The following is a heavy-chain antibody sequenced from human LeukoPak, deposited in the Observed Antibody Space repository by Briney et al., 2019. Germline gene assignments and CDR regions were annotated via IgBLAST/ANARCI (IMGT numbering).Heavy chain of an antibody. J-gene: IGHJ4*02. Sequence: VASVKVSCKASGYTFTGYYMHWVRQAPGQGLEWMGWINPNSGGTNYAQKLQGRVTMTTDTSTSTAYMELRSLRSDDTAVYYCARLPTYSSGWPVFDYWGQGTLVTVSS. CDR3: ARLPTYSSGWPVFDY. V-gene: IGHV1-2*02. CDR2: INPNSGGT. D-gene: IGHD6-19*01. CDR1: GYTFTGYY.